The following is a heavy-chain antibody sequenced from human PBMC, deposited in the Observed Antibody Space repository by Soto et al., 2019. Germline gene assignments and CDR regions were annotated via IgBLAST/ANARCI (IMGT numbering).Heavy chain of an antibody. CDR2: INPSGGST. D-gene: IGHD5-18*01. CDR1: GYTFTSYY. V-gene: IGHV1-46*01. CDR3: ARGVDTAMLSY. Sequence: QVQLVQSGAEVKKPGASVKVSCKASGYTFTSYYMHWVRQAPGQGLEWMGIINPSGGSTSYAQKFQGXXTXTXXTSTSTVYMELSSLRSEDTAVYYCARGVDTAMLSYWGQGTLVTVSS. J-gene: IGHJ4*02.